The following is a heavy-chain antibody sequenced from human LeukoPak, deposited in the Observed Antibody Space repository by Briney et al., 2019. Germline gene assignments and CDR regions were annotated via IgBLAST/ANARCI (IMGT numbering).Heavy chain of an antibody. CDR3: AKEYKFDP. CDR2: INSDGSST. D-gene: IGHD1-1*01. J-gene: IGHJ5*02. V-gene: IGHV3-74*01. CDR1: GFSFRNYW. Sequence: GGSLRLSCAASGFSFRNYWMHWVRQAPGKGLVWVSRINSDGSSTVYADSVKGRFTISRDNSKNTLYLQMNSLRAEDTAVYYCAKEYKFDPWGQGTLVTVSS.